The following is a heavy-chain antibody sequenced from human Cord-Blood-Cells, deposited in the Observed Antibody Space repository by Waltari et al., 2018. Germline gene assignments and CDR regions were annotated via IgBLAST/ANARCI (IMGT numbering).Heavy chain of an antibody. V-gene: IGHV4-34*01. D-gene: IGHD2-2*01. CDR1: GWSFSGYY. CDR2: INHSGST. CDR3: ARGLERDIVVVPAAIKLDP. Sequence: QVQLQQWGAGLLKPSETLSLTCAVYGWSFSGYYWSWNRQSPGKGLEGIGEINHSGSTNYNPSLKSRVTISVDTSNNQFSLKLSSVTAADTAVYYCARGLERDIVVVPAAIKLDPWGQGTLVTVSS. J-gene: IGHJ5*02.